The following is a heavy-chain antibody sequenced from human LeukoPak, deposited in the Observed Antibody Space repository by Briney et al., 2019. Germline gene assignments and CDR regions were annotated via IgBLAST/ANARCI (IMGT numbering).Heavy chain of an antibody. CDR1: GGSISSDGHY. Sequence: SQTLSLTCTVSGGSISSDGHYWSWIRQHPGKGLEWIGYIYYSGNTYYNPSLKSRVTISVDTSKDQFSLKLSSVTAADTAVYYCASSSEGWGSSIDYWGQGTLVTVSS. CDR2: IYYSGNT. D-gene: IGHD3-16*01. CDR3: ASSSEGWGSSIDY. V-gene: IGHV4-31*03. J-gene: IGHJ4*02.